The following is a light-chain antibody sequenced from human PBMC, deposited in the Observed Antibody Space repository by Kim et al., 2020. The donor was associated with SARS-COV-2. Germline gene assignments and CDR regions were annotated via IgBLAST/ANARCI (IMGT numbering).Light chain of an antibody. CDR2: EAS. V-gene: IGKV3-11*01. Sequence: LSPGERPTLSCRASQSVNSYLAWYQQKPGQAPRLLIYEASNRATGIPARFSGSGSGTDFTLSISSLEAEDFAVYYCQQRSNWPLTFGGGTKVDIK. CDR3: QQRSNWPLT. CDR1: QSVNSY. J-gene: IGKJ4*01.